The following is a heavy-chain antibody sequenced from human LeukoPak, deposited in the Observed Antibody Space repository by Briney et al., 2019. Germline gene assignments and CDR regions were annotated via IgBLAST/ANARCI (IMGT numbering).Heavy chain of an antibody. CDR2: ISDDGRSK. V-gene: IGHV3-30*18. Sequence: PGGSLRLSCAASGFSFISYGMHWVRQAPGKGLEWVGVISDDGRSKDYADSVKGRFTIFRDNSKDTLYLQMNSLRDEDTAVYYCAKRPSDYGDYVSYFDYWGQGTLVTVSS. D-gene: IGHD4-17*01. J-gene: IGHJ4*02. CDR3: AKRPSDYGDYVSYFDY. CDR1: GFSFISYG.